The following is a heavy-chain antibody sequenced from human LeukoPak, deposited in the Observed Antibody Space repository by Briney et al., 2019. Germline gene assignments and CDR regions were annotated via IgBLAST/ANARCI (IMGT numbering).Heavy chain of an antibody. Sequence: GASVKVSCKASGGTFSSYAISWVRQAPGQGLEWMGRIIPILGIANYAQKFQGRVTITADKSTSTAYMELSSLRSEDTAVYYCAREALLAHCGGDCYSGYDYWGQGTLVTVSS. D-gene: IGHD2-21*02. CDR1: GGTFSSYA. V-gene: IGHV1-69*04. J-gene: IGHJ4*02. CDR3: AREALLAHCGGDCYSGYDY. CDR2: IIPILGIA.